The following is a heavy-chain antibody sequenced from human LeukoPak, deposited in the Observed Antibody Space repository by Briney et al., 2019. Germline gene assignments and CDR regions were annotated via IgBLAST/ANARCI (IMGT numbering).Heavy chain of an antibody. D-gene: IGHD4-17*01. Sequence: PGGSLRLSCAASGFTFSSYAMSWVRQAPGKGLEWVSAISGSGGSTYYADSVRGRFTISRDNSKNTLYLQMNSLRAEDTAVYYCAREPDIDYGNNNCDYWGQGTLVTVSS. CDR2: ISGSGGST. CDR1: GFTFSSYA. V-gene: IGHV3-23*01. CDR3: AREPDIDYGNNNCDY. J-gene: IGHJ4*02.